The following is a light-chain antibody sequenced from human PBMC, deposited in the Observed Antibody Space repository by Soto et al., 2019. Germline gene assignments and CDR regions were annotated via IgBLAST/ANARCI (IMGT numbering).Light chain of an antibody. J-gene: IGLJ1*01. V-gene: IGLV1-44*01. CDR2: TAG. CDR3: SAWDNSLNGYV. CDR1: RSSIGSNT. Sequence: QAVVTQPPSASGTPGQRVTISCSGSRSSIGSNTVNWYQHLPGTAPPRLIFTAGQRPSGVPGRFSGSKSGTSASLAISGLQSEDEADYYCSAWDNSLNGYVFGPGTKVTVL.